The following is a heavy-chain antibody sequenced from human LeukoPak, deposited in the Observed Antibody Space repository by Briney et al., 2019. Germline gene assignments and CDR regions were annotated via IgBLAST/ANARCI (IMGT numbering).Heavy chain of an antibody. CDR3: ARGGSYYGYYFDY. CDR1: GGSVNSGTYY. D-gene: IGHD1-26*01. CDR2: IYYSGST. J-gene: IGHJ4*02. V-gene: IGHV4-61*01. Sequence: SETLSLTCTVSGGSVNSGTYYWSWIRQSPGKGLEWIGYIYYSGSTNYNPSLKSRVTISVDTSKNQFSLKLSSVTAADMAVYYCARGGSYYGYYFDYWGQGTLVTVSS.